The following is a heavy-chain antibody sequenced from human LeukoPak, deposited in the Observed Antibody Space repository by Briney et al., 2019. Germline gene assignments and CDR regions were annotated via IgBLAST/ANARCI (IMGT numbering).Heavy chain of an antibody. CDR1: GYTFTSYG. Sequence: ASVKVSCKASGYTFTSYGISRVRQAPGPGLEWMGWISASNGNTNYAQTLQGRVTMTTDTSTSTAYMELRSLRSDDTAVYSCARDGEGYYYGSGFNWFDPWGQGTLVTVSS. D-gene: IGHD3-10*01. V-gene: IGHV1-18*01. J-gene: IGHJ5*02. CDR3: ARDGEGYYYGSGFNWFDP. CDR2: ISASNGNT.